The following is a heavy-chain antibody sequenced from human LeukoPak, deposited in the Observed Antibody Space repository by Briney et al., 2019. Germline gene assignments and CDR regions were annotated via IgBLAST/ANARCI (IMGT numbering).Heavy chain of an antibody. CDR3: ARVRGSGWYGLDAFDI. Sequence: NTGGSLRLSCAAFGFTFSSYAMSWVRQAPGKGLEWIGEINHSGSTNYNPSLKSRVTISVDKSKNQFSLKLSSVTAADTAVYYCARVRGSGWYGLDAFDIWGQGTMVTVSS. CDR1: GFTFSSYA. CDR2: INHSGST. V-gene: IGHV4-34*01. D-gene: IGHD6-19*01. J-gene: IGHJ3*02.